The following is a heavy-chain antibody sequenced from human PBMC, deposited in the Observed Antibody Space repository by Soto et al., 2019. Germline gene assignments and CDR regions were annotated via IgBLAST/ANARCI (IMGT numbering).Heavy chain of an antibody. CDR3: ARSTLEWLIVFDR. D-gene: IGHD3-3*01. J-gene: IGHJ4*02. CDR2: LWPDGSHE. V-gene: IGHV3-33*01. Sequence: AGGSQSAWWGAAGGTFGGYGGSWVRPDPGKGLGWVAVLWPDGSHETYADSVKGRFTISRDNSKNTVFLQMNSMRAEDTAVYYCARSTLEWLIVFDRWGKETQVTGSS. CDR1: GGTFGGYG.